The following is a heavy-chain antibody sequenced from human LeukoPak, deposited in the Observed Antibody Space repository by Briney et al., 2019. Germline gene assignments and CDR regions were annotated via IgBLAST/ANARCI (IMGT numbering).Heavy chain of an antibody. CDR2: IYHSGST. CDR1: GGSISSSNW. V-gene: IGHV4-4*02. J-gene: IGHJ5*02. D-gene: IGHD3-10*01. CDR3: ARSGITMVRGVIRGFDP. Sequence: SETLSLTCAVSGGSISSSNWWSWVRQPPGKGLEWIGEIYHSGSTNYNPSLKSRVTISVDKSKNQFSLKLSSVTAADTAVYYCARSGITMVRGVIRGFDPRGQGTLVTVSS.